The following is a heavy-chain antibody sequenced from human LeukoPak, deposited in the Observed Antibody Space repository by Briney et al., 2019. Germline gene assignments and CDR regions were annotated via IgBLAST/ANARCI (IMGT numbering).Heavy chain of an antibody. J-gene: IGHJ4*02. CDR3: ARHNSGWKSYYFDY. V-gene: IGHV3-7*01. CDR1: GFTFSSYW. D-gene: IGHD6-19*01. CDR2: IKQDGSEK. Sequence: GGSLRLSCAASGFTFSSYWMSWVRQAPGKGLEWVANIKQDGSEKYYVDSVKGRFTISRDNAKNSLYLQMNSLRAEDTAVYYCARHNSGWKSYYFDYWGQGTLVTVSS.